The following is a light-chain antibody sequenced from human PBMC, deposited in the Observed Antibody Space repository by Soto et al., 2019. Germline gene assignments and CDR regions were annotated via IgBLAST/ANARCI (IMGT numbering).Light chain of an antibody. V-gene: IGKV3-20*01. CDR1: QGVSSSY. CDR2: GAS. J-gene: IGKJ4*01. Sequence: EIVLTQSPGTLSLSPGERATLSCRASQGVSSSYLAWYQQKPDQPPRLLIYGASSRVTGIPDRFSGSGAGTDFTLTITRLEPEDLVVYYCQHYRTAFGGGTKVEIK. CDR3: QHYRTA.